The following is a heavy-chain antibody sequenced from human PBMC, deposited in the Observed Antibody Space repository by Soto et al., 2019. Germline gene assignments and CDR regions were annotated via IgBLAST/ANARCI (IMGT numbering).Heavy chain of an antibody. CDR3: ARAKGLVTVTTSWFDL. J-gene: IGHJ5*02. CDR2: IYYSGST. D-gene: IGHD4-17*01. V-gene: IGHV4-30-4*01. Sequence: PSETLSLTCTVSGGSINSGDYYWSWIRQPPGKGLEWIGYIYYSGSTYYNPSLKSRVSISADTSKNQFSLKLSSVTAADTAVYYCARAKGLVTVTTSWFDLWGQGTLVTVS. CDR1: GGSINSGDYY.